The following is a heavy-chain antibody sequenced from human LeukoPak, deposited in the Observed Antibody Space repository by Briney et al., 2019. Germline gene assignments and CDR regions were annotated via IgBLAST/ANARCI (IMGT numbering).Heavy chain of an antibody. V-gene: IGHV3-48*01. CDR2: ISSSRRTI. J-gene: IGHJ4*02. D-gene: IGHD3-22*01. CDR1: GFTFSSYS. Sequence: GGSLRLSCAASGFTFSSYSMNWVRQAPGKGLECVSYISSSRRTIYYADSVRGRFTISRDNAKNSLYLQMNSLRAEDTAVYYCARVYYDSSGEVDYWGQGTLVTVSS. CDR3: ARVYYDSSGEVDY.